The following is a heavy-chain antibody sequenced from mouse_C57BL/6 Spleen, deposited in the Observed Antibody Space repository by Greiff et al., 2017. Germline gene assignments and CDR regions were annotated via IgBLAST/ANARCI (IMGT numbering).Heavy chain of an antibody. CDR1: GYTFTDYE. CDR2: IDPETGGT. V-gene: IGHV1-15*01. CDR3: TRREGDYYGSFWYFDV. D-gene: IGHD1-1*01. J-gene: IGHJ1*03. Sequence: VQLQQSGAELVRPGASVTLSCKASGYTFTDYEMHWVKQTPVHGLEWIGAIDPETGGTAYNQKFKGKAILTAGKSSSTAYMELRSLTSEDSAVYYCTRREGDYYGSFWYFDVWGTGTTVTVSS.